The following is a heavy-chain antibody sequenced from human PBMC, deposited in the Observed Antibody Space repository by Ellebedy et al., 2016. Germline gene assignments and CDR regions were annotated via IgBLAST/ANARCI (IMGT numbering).Heavy chain of an antibody. J-gene: IGHJ3*02. CDR1: GCTFTSYD. V-gene: IGHV1-8*01. Sequence: ASVKVSXXASGCTFTSYDINWVRQATGQGLEWMGWMNPNSGNKGYAQKFQGRVTMTRNTSISTAYMELSSLRSEDTAVYYCAREDGRAAAGDSPFDSWGQGTMVTVSS. CDR2: MNPNSGNK. D-gene: IGHD6-13*01. CDR3: AREDGRAAAGDSPFDS.